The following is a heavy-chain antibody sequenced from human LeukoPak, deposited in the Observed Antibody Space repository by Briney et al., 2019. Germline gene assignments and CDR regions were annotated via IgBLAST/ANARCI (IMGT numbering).Heavy chain of an antibody. CDR2: IDHGGTA. J-gene: IGHJ4*02. V-gene: IGHV4-34*01. CDR1: GGSFSGYY. CDR3: ARGRRPYGDLPGSFDY. D-gene: IGHD4-17*01. Sequence: SETLSLTCTVYGGSFSGYYWSWIRQPPGKGLEWIGEIDHGGTANYNPSLKSRVTISVDTSRNQFSLRLSSMTAADTAVYYCARGRRPYGDLPGSFDYWGQGTLVTVSS.